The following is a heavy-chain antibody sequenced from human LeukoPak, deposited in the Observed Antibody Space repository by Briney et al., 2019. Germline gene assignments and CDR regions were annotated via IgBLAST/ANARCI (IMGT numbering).Heavy chain of an antibody. CDR1: GGSFSGYY. Sequence: SETLSLTCAVYGGSFSGYYWSWIRQPPGKGLEWIEEINHSGSTNYNPSLKSRVTISVDTSKNQFSLKLSSVTAADTAVYYCAREGRIAAALYYYYYYMDVWGKGTTVTVSS. V-gene: IGHV4-34*01. CDR2: INHSGST. CDR3: AREGRIAAALYYYYYYMDV. J-gene: IGHJ6*03. D-gene: IGHD6-13*01.